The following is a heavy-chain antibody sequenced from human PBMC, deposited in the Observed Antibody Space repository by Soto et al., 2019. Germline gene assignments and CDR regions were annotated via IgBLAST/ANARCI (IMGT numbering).Heavy chain of an antibody. Sequence: GGSLRLACAASGFTVSSNYMSWVRQAPGKGLEWVSVIYSGGSTYYADSVKGRFTISRHNSKNTLYLQMNSLRAEDTAVYYCARVEYRRYFDYWGQGTLVTVSS. J-gene: IGHJ4*02. V-gene: IGHV3-53*04. D-gene: IGHD6-6*01. CDR3: ARVEYRRYFDY. CDR2: IYSGGST. CDR1: GFTVSSNY.